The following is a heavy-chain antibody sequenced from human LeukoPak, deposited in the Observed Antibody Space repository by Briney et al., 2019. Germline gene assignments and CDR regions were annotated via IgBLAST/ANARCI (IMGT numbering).Heavy chain of an antibody. CDR2: INPNSGGT. V-gene: IGHV1-2*02. D-gene: IGHD3-22*01. J-gene: IGHJ4*02. Sequence: ASVKVSCKSSGYTFTDYYMHWVRQAPGQGLEWMGWINPNSGGTNYAQKFQGRVTMTRDTSISTAYMELFRLRSDDTAVYYCARVYESRAYYYPFDYWGQGTLVTVSS. CDR1: GYTFTDYY. CDR3: ARVYESRAYYYPFDY.